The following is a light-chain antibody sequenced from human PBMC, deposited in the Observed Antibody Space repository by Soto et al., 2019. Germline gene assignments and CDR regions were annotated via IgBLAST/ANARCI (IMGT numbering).Light chain of an antibody. V-gene: IGKV2-28*01. CDR3: MQSLQTPLT. CDR1: QSLLHSNGYNY. Sequence: DIVMTQSPLSLTVTPGEPASISCRSSQSLLHSNGYNYLDWYLQKPGQSPPLMIYLGSNRASGVPDRFSGSGSGTEFTLKISRVEAEEVGVYYGMQSLQTPLTFGGGTKVESK. CDR2: LGS. J-gene: IGKJ4*01.